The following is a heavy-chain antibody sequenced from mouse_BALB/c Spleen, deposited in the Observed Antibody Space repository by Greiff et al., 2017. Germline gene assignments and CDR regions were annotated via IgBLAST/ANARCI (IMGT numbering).Heavy chain of an antibody. D-gene: IGHD2-14*01. CDR3: ARHEDGGRYDGYAMDY. CDR2: FYPGSGSI. J-gene: IGHJ4*01. CDR1: GYTFTEYI. Sequence: LVESGAELVKPGASVKLSCKASGYTFTEYIIHWVKQRSGQGLEWIGWFYPGSGSIKYNEKFKDKATLTADKSSSTVYMELSRLTSEDSAVYFCARHEDGGRYDGYAMDYWGQGTSVTVSS. V-gene: IGHV1-62-2*01.